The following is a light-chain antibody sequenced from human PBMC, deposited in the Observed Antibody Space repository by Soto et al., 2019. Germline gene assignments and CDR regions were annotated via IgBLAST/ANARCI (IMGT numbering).Light chain of an antibody. CDR2: EVS. J-gene: IGLJ3*02. V-gene: IGLV2-8*01. Sequence: QSVLTRPPSASGSPGQSVTISCTGSSSDVGGYNYVSWYQQHPGKAPKLMIYEVSERPSGVPDRFSGSKSGNTASLTVSGLQAEDEADYYCCSHGGSNNFWVFGGGTKLTVL. CDR1: SSDVGGYNY. CDR3: CSHGGSNNFWV.